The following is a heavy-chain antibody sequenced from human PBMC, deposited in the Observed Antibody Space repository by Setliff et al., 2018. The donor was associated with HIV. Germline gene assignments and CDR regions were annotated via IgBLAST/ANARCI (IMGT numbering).Heavy chain of an antibody. J-gene: IGHJ3*02. CDR3: ARHGHFYDSSSSDAFDI. CDR1: GGSISTYY. CDR2: VSYSGST. Sequence: PSETLSLTCYVSGGSISTYYWSWIRQPPGKGLEWLGYVSYSGSTNFNPSLESRLAMSVDMSKNHFSLKLRSVTAADTAVYYCARHGHFYDSSSSDAFDIWGHGTMVTVSS. V-gene: IGHV4-59*08. D-gene: IGHD3-22*01.